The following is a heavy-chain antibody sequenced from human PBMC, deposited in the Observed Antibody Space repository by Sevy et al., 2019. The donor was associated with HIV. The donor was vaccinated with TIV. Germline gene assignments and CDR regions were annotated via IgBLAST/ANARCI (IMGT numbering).Heavy chain of an antibody. D-gene: IGHD6-13*01. CDR1: GFTFRSYG. J-gene: IGHJ6*02. CDR3: AKSWGEEAAGTKGYYYGMDV. CDR2: ISYDGSKK. Sequence: GGSLRLSCAASGFTFRSYGMHWVRQAPGKGLEWVAVISYDGSKKYYVGSVKGRFTISRDNSKNTLYLQMNSLRAEDTAVYYCAKSWGEEAAGTKGYYYGMDVWGQGTTVTVSS. V-gene: IGHV3-30*18.